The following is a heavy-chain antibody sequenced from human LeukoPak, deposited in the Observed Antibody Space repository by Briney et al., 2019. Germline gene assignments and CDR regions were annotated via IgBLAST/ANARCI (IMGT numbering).Heavy chain of an antibody. Sequence: GGSLRLSCAASGFTFSDYTINWVRQVPGKGLEWVSSISSSSSYIYYADSVKGRFTISRDNAKNSLYLQMISLRAEDMAVYYCARDLWGTTVTTDYFDSWGQGTLVTVSS. D-gene: IGHD4-17*01. CDR3: ARDLWGTTVTTDYFDS. J-gene: IGHJ4*02. V-gene: IGHV3-21*01. CDR1: GFTFSDYT. CDR2: ISSSSSYI.